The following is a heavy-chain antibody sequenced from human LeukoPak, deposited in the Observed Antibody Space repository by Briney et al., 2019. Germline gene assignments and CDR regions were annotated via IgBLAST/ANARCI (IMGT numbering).Heavy chain of an antibody. J-gene: IGHJ4*02. CDR2: ISSSYI. V-gene: IGHV3-21*01. CDR1: GFTFSSYS. CDR3: VCGGRNDY. D-gene: IGHD2-15*01. Sequence: PGGSLRLSCAASGFTFSSYSMNWLRQAPGKGLEWVSSISSSYIYYADSVKGRFTISRDNAKNSLYLQMNSLRAEDTAVYYCVCGGRNDYWGQGTLVTVSS.